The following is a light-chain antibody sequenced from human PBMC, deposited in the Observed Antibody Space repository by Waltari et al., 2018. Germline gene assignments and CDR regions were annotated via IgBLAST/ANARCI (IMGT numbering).Light chain of an antibody. Sequence: PGKAPTLLIYDVNKRPSGVPDRFSGSKSGNAASLTIYGLQAEDETDYYCCSYDGTYTIFGGGTKLTVL. J-gene: IGLJ2*01. V-gene: IGLV2-11*01. CDR2: DVN. CDR3: CSYDGTYTI.